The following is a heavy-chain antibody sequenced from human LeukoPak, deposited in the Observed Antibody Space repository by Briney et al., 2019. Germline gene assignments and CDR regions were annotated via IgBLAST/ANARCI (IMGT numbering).Heavy chain of an antibody. CDR1: GFTFNSYS. CDR3: ARGGWVDY. Sequence: PGGSLRLSCAASGFTFNSYSMNWVRQAPGKGLEWVSSIGSSSHYMYHADSVKGRFTISRDNANNSLYLQMNSPRAEDTAVYYCARGGWVDYWGQGTLVTVSS. V-gene: IGHV3-21*01. CDR2: IGSSSHYM. D-gene: IGHD6-19*01. J-gene: IGHJ4*02.